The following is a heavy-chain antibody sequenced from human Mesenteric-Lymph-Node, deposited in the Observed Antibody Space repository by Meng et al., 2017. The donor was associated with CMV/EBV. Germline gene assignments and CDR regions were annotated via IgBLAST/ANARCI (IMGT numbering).Heavy chain of an antibody. D-gene: IGHD3-9*01. CDR1: GGSFSGYY. J-gene: IGHJ4*02. V-gene: IGHV4-34*01. CDR2: INHSGST. Sequence: QLHIRQGRAGTLQPPATLSATCAVYGGSFSGYYWNWIRQYPEKGLEWIGEINHSGSTTYNPSFTSRIIISVDTSTNQISLNLSSVTAADTAVYYCARGSSYDILTGYFDYWGQGALVTVSS. CDR3: ARGSSYDILTGYFDY.